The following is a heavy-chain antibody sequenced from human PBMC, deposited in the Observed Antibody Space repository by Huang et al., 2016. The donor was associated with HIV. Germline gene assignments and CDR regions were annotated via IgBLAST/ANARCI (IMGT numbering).Heavy chain of an antibody. V-gene: IGHV3-30*03. CDR2: ISYDEDNK. CDR1: GFTFSSYG. CDR3: ARGPIRFLAWLLNFDY. Sequence: QILLIESRGGVVQPGRSLRLSCAASGFTFSSYGMHWFRQAPGKGMEWGAVISYDEDNKYYADSVRGRFTIARDNSKNTLYLQMNSLRIEDTVVYYCARGPIRFLAWLLNFDYWGQGALVTVSS. D-gene: IGHD3-3*01. J-gene: IGHJ4*02.